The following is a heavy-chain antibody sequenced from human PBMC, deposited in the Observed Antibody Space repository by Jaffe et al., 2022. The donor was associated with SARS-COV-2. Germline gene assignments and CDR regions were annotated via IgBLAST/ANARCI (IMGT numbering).Heavy chain of an antibody. CDR1: GGTFSSYA. CDR2: IIPIFGTA. Sequence: QVQLVQSGAEVKKPGSSVKVSCKASGGTFSSYAISWVRQAPGQGLEWMGGIIPIFGTANYAQKFQGRVTITADESTSTAYMELSSLRSEDTAVYYCARDGGAVAGEFQTDNYYMDVWGKGTTVTVSS. CDR3: ARDGGAVAGEFQTDNYYMDV. V-gene: IGHV1-69*01. D-gene: IGHD6-19*01. J-gene: IGHJ6*03.